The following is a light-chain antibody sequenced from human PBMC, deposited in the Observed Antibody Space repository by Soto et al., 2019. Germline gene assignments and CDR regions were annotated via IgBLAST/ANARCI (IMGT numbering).Light chain of an antibody. J-gene: IGKJ4*01. V-gene: IGKV3-20*01. CDR1: QSVRSSY. Sequence: EIGWTQCPGTLSLSPGGRATLSCRASQSVRSSYLAWYQQRPGQAPRLLIFGASFRATGIPDRFSGSGSGTDFTLTISRLEPEDFAVYYCQHYGSPLTFGGGTKVDIK. CDR2: GAS. CDR3: QHYGSPLT.